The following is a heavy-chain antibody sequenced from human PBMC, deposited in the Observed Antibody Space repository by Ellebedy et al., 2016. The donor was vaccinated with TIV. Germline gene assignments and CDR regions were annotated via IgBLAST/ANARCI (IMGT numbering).Heavy chain of an antibody. Sequence: SETLSLTXSVSGGSINTSAYYWGWNRQPPGKGLEWIGSIYYSGSTSYNPSLQSRVTISVDTSKNQFSLKLRSVTAADTAVYYCARHGRIAAGQNWFDPWGQGTLVTVSS. D-gene: IGHD6-25*01. J-gene: IGHJ5*02. V-gene: IGHV4-39*01. CDR3: ARHGRIAAGQNWFDP. CDR1: GGSINTSAYY. CDR2: IYYSGST.